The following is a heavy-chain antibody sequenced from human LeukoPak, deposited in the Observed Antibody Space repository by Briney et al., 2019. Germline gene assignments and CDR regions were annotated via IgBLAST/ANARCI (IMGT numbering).Heavy chain of an antibody. D-gene: IGHD6-19*01. Sequence: VASVKVSCKASGYTFTAYPLHWVRQAPGQGLEWMGWIDPKTGGTNYAQKQWFQGRVTMTRDTSISTAYMELSSLRSDDTAVYYCAAWRGYARGWSGPFDYWGQGTLVTVSS. V-gene: IGHV1-2*02. CDR2: IDPKTGGT. CDR3: AAWRGYARGWSGPFDY. J-gene: IGHJ4*02. CDR1: GYTFTAYP.